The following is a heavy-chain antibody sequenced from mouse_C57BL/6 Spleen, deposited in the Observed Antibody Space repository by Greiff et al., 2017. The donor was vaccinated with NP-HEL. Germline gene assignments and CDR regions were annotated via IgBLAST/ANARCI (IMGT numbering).Heavy chain of an antibody. V-gene: IGHV1-7*01. CDR3: ARLGQGYFDV. CDR1: GYTFTSYW. CDR2: INPSSGYT. D-gene: IGHD3-3*01. Sequence: QVQLQQSGAELAKPGASVKLSCKASGYTFTSYWMHWVKQRPGQGLEWIGYINPSSGYTKYNQKFKDKATLTAGKSSSTAYMQLSSLTYEDSAVYYCARLGQGYFDVWGTGTTVTVSS. J-gene: IGHJ1*03.